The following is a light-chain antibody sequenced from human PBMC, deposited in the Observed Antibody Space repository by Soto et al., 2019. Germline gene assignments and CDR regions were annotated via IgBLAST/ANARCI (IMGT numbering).Light chain of an antibody. J-gene: IGLJ3*02. CDR1: TGAVTSGNY. Sequence: QTVVTQEPSLTVSPGGSVTLTCTSSTGAVTSGNYPNWFQQKPGQPPRAMIYTTTNQHSWTPARFSGSLLGGKAALTLSGVQPEDEAEYYCLLYYGAALWVFGGGTKVTVL. CDR3: LLYYGAALWV. CDR2: TTT. V-gene: IGLV7-43*01.